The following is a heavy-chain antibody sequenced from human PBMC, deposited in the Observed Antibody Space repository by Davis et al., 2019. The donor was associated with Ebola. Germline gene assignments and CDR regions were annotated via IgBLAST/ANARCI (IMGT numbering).Heavy chain of an antibody. CDR1: GGTFSSYA. D-gene: IGHD5-24*01. J-gene: IGHJ4*02. V-gene: IGHV1-69*13. CDR2: IIPIFGTA. CDR3: ARDRRGDGYNDY. Sequence: AASVKVSCKASGGTFSSYAISWVRQAPGQGLEWMGGIIPIFGTANYAQKFQGRVTITADESTSTAYMELSSLRSEDTAVYYCARDRRGDGYNDYWGQGTLVTVSS.